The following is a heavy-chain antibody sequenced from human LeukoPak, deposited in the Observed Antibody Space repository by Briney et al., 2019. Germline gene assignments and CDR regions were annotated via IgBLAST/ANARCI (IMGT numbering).Heavy chain of an antibody. J-gene: IGHJ4*02. CDR1: GFTFSSYW. CDR3: SRGDKAIVD. Sequence: GGSLRLSCGASGFTFSSYWMHWVRQAPGKGLVWVSRINNDGSSTSYADSVQGRFTISRDNAKNSLYLQMNSLRAEDTAVYYCSRGDKAIVDWGQGTLVTVSS. D-gene: IGHD5-18*01. CDR2: INNDGSST. V-gene: IGHV3-74*01.